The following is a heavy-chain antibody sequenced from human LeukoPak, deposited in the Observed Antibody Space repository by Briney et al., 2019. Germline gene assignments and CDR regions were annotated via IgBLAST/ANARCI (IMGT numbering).Heavy chain of an antibody. J-gene: IGHJ4*02. D-gene: IGHD3-10*01. CDR1: GLIVSSNY. CDR2: LYSGGSL. CDR3: ARDPSRGLYYFDH. V-gene: IGHV3-53*01. Sequence: GGSLRLSCAASGLIVSSNYMSWVRQAPGKGREWVSALYSGGSLCYAGSVKGRFTISRENSKNTLYLQMNSLRAEDMAVYYCARDPSRGLYYFDHWGQGTLVTVSS.